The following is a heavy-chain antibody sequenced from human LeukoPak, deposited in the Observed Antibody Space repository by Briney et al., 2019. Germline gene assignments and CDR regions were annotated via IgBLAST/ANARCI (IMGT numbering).Heavy chain of an antibody. CDR2: INWNGGST. Sequence: GGSLRLSCAASGFTFDDYGMSWVRQAPGKGLEWVSGINWNGGSTGYADSVKGRFTISRDNAKNSLYLQMNILRAEDTALYYCARAFRYFDWLGYYYYYMDVWGKGTTVTVSS. CDR3: ARAFRYFDWLGYYYYYMDV. J-gene: IGHJ6*03. V-gene: IGHV3-20*04. CDR1: GFTFDDYG. D-gene: IGHD3-9*01.